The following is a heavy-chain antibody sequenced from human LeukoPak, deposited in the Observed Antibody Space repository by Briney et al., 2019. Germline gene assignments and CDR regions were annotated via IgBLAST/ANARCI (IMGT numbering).Heavy chain of an antibody. J-gene: IGHJ4*02. V-gene: IGHV3-7*01. CDR3: ARAPDDDYGDYFDY. CDR2: IKQDGSEK. D-gene: IGHD4-17*01. CDR1: GFTFSSYW. Sequence: GGALRLSCAASGFTFSSYWMSWVRQAPGKGLEWVANIKQDGSEKYYVDSVKGRFTISRDNAKNSLYLQMNSLRAEDTAVYYCARAPDDDYGDYFDYWGQGTLVTVSS.